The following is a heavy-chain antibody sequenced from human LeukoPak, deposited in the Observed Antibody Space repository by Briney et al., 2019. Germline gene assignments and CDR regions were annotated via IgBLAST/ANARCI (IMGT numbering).Heavy chain of an antibody. CDR3: AKVGSEVVWFGGGTSLPNNWFDP. V-gene: IGHV3-21*04. J-gene: IGHJ5*02. CDR2: ISSSSSSYK. CDR1: GFTFISYN. D-gene: IGHD3-10*01. Sequence: AGGSLRLSCAASGFTFISYNMNWVRQAPGKGLEWVSSISSSSSSYKYYADSVKGRFTISRDNSKNTLYLQMNSLRAEDTAVYCCAKVGSEVVWFGGGTSLPNNWFDPWGQGTLVTVSS.